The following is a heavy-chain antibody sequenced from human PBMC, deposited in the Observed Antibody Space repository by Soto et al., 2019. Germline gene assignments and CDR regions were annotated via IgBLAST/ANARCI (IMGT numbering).Heavy chain of an antibody. D-gene: IGHD6-13*01. J-gene: IGHJ6*02. CDR3: ARDVAAAGDSCYGMDV. CDR1: GFTFSSYW. Sequence: EVQLVESGGGLVQPGGSLRLSCAASGFTFSSYWMSWVRQAPGKGLEWVANIKQDGSDKYYVDSVKGRFTISRDNAKNSLYLQMNSLRAEDTAVYYCARDVAAAGDSCYGMDVWGQGTTVTVSS. CDR2: IKQDGSDK. V-gene: IGHV3-7*01.